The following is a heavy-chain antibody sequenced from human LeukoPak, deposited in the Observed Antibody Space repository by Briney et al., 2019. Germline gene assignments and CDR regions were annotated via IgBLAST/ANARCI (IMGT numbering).Heavy chain of an antibody. J-gene: IGHJ3*02. CDR1: GGSISSSSYY. CDR3: ARDTGSSWYPRAFDI. V-gene: IGHV4-39*07. D-gene: IGHD6-13*01. CDR2: IYYSGST. Sequence: SETLSLTCTVSGGSISSSSYYWGWIRQPPGKGLEWIGSIYYSGSTYYNPSLKSRVTISVDTSKNQFSLKLSSVTAADTAVYYCARDTGSSWYPRAFDIWGQGTMVTVSS.